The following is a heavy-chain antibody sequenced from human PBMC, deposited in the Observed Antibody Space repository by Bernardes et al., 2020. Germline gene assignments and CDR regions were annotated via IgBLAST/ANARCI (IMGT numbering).Heavy chain of an antibody. CDR1: GYTFTSYG. J-gene: IGHJ6*02. D-gene: IGHD3-3*01. Sequence: ASVKVSCKASGYTFTSYGISWVRQAPGQGLEWMGWISAYNGNTNYAQKLQGRVTMTTDTSTSTAYMELRSLRSDDTAVYYCARIRPYYDFWSANGPYYYYYYGMDVWGQGTTVTVSS. CDR2: ISAYNGNT. V-gene: IGHV1-18*01. CDR3: ARIRPYYDFWSANGPYYYYYYGMDV.